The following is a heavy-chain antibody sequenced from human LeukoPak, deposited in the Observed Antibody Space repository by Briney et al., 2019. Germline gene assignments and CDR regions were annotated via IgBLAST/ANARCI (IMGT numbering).Heavy chain of an antibody. J-gene: IGHJ5*02. CDR3: ARDGRHRYYYDSSGFYGSWFDP. CDR1: GYTFTSYG. D-gene: IGHD3-22*01. V-gene: IGHV1-18*01. Sequence: ASVKVSCKASGYTFTSYGISWVRQAPGQGLEWMGWISGYNGNTKNAQKLQGRVTMTTDTSTSTAYMELRSLRSDDTAVYYCARDGRHRYYYDSSGFYGSWFDPWGQGTLVTVSS. CDR2: ISGYNGNT.